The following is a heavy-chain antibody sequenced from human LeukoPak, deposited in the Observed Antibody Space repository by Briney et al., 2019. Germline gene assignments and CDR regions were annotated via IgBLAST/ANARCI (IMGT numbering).Heavy chain of an antibody. D-gene: IGHD3-16*01. CDR2: INSDGSST. Sequence: GGSLRLSCAASGFTSSSYWMHWVRQAPGKGLVWVSRINSDGSSTSYADSVKGRFTISRDNAKNTLYLQMNSLRAEDTAVYYCASSGLGYYYYGMDVWGQGTTVTVSS. V-gene: IGHV3-74*01. CDR1: GFTSSSYW. J-gene: IGHJ6*02. CDR3: ASSGLGYYYYGMDV.